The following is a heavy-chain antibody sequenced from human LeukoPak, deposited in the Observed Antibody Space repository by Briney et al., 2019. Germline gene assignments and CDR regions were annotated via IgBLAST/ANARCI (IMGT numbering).Heavy chain of an antibody. Sequence: PGRSLRLSCAASGFTFRSNGMHWVRQAPGKGLEWVAVISYDGGNKYYADSVKGRFTISRDNSKNTLYLQMNSLRAEDTAVYYCAKEGLDGSGSYWGVAAFDIWGQGTMVTVSS. J-gene: IGHJ3*02. CDR1: GFTFRSNG. CDR3: AKEGLDGSGSYWGVAAFDI. D-gene: IGHD3-10*01. V-gene: IGHV3-30*18. CDR2: ISYDGGNK.